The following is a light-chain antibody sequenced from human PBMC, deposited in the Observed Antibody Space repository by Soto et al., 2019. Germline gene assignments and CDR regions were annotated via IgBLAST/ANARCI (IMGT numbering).Light chain of an antibody. CDR1: QSVSTN. CDR3: QQYNNWPYT. CDR2: GAS. Sequence: EIVMTQSPDTLSVSPGERATLSCRASQSVSTNLAWYQQKPGQAPRLLIYGASTRATGIPARFSGSGSGTEFTLTISSLQSEDFAVYHCQQYNNWPYTIGQGTKLEIK. J-gene: IGKJ2*01. V-gene: IGKV3-15*01.